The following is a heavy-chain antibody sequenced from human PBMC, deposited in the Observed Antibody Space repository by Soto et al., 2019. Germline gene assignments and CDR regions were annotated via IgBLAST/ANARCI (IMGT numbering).Heavy chain of an antibody. D-gene: IGHD3-22*01. V-gene: IGHV1-46*01. Sequence: XSVKVSFNASGYIFTNHYIHLVRQAPGQGLEWMGIINPSGGSTNYLQKFQGRITMTRDTSTSTVYMELSSLRSPDTAVYFCARADYYDSSGFYYDCWGQGSLVTVSS. J-gene: IGHJ4*02. CDR1: GYIFTNHY. CDR2: INPSGGST. CDR3: ARADYYDSSGFYYDC.